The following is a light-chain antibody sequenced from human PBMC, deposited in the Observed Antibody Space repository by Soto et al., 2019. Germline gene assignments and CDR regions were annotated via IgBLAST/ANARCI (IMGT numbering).Light chain of an antibody. Sequence: EIVLTQSPGTLSLSPGERATLSCRASQSVSSSYLAWYQQKPCQAPRLLIYGASSRATGIPDRFSGSGSGTDFTLTISRLEPEDVAVYYCQQYGSAIPFGQGTRLEIK. V-gene: IGKV3-20*01. CDR1: QSVSSSY. CDR2: GAS. J-gene: IGKJ5*01. CDR3: QQYGSAIP.